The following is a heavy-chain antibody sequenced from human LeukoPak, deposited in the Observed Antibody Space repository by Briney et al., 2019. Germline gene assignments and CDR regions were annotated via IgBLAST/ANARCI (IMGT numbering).Heavy chain of an antibody. V-gene: IGHV3-23*01. Sequence: GGSLRLSCAASGFTFTSYSMNWVRQAPGKGLEWVSTISGGGGSTYYADSVKGRFTISRDNSKNTLYLQVNSLRAEDTAVYYCAKGGKWNVTPFDYWGQGTLVTVSS. CDR2: ISGGGGST. CDR3: AKGGKWNVTPFDY. CDR1: GFTFTSYS. J-gene: IGHJ4*02. D-gene: IGHD1-1*01.